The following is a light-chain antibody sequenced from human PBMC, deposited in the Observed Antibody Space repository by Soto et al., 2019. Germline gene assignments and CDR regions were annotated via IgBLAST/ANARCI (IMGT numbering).Light chain of an antibody. J-gene: IGKJ2*01. CDR2: AAS. CDR1: QSVRSN. Sequence: EIVMTQSPATLSVSPGERATLSCRASQSVRSNLAWYQQKPGQAPRLLIYAASTRATGVPAWFSGTGSGTAFTLTISSLQTEDFAVYYCQQYSDWPLYTFGQGTKLEIK. CDR3: QQYSDWPLYT. V-gene: IGKV3-15*01.